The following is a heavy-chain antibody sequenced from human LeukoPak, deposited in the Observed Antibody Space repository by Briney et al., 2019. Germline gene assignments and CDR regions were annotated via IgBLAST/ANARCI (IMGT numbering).Heavy chain of an antibody. D-gene: IGHD3-9*01. J-gene: IGHJ3*02. CDR3: ARAGYYDILTGYYRGAFDI. Sequence: PGGSLRLSCAASGFTFSSYSMNWVRQAPGKGLEWVSSISSSSSYIKYADSVKGRFTISRDNAKNSLYLQMNSLRAEDTAVYYCARAGYYDILTGYYRGAFDIWGQGTMVTVSS. CDR2: ISSSSSYI. V-gene: IGHV3-21*01. CDR1: GFTFSSYS.